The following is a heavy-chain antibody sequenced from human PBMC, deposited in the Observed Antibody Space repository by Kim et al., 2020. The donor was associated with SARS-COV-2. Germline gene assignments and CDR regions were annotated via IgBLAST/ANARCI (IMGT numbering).Heavy chain of an antibody. CDR2: INTDGSST. V-gene: IGHV3-74*01. CDR1: GFTFSTYW. J-gene: IGHJ6*02. D-gene: IGHD2-15*01. Sequence: GGSLRLSCAASGFTFSTYWMYWVRQAPGKGLVCVSRINTDGSSTTYADSVKGRFTISRDNAKNTLYLQMNSPRGEDTAVYYCARGDISYGMDVWGQGTTVTVSS. CDR3: ARGDISYGMDV.